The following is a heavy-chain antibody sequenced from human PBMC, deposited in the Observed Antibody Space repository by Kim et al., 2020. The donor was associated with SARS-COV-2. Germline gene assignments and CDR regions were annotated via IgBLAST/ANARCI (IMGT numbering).Heavy chain of an antibody. CDR3: ARVGPAAKYYYYGMDV. D-gene: IGHD2-2*01. J-gene: IGHJ6*02. V-gene: IGHV3-21*01. Sequence: SLKGRFTISSDSAKTSRYLQMSSLRSEDTAVYYCARVGPAAKYYYYGMDVWGQGTTVTVSS.